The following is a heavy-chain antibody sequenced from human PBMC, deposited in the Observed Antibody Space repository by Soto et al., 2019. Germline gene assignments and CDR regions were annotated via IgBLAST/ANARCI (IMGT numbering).Heavy chain of an antibody. Sequence: GRSLRLSCAASGFTFGNRPMIWVRQARGKGLEWVSTVNEGGDRTHYADSVEGRFTISRDNSKRTLDLQMNRLRAEDTAVYYCVSWLSAHFDYWGRGTRVTVSS. CDR1: GFTFGNRP. V-gene: IGHV3-23*01. CDR2: VNEGGDRT. J-gene: IGHJ4*02. CDR3: VSWLSAHFDY. D-gene: IGHD6-19*01.